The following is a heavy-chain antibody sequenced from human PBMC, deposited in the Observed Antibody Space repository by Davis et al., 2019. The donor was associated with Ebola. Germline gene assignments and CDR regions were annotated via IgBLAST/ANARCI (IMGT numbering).Heavy chain of an antibody. V-gene: IGHV3-74*01. D-gene: IGHD3-10*01. CDR2: INSDRITT. CDR3: ARRTYYYGPGSPGGFDY. J-gene: IGHJ4*02. Sequence: MQLVAEASKKRLLWVSRINSDRITTVYADSVKCRFTISRHNAKNTLYLQMDSLRAEDTAMYYCARRTYYYGPGSPGGFDYWGQGNLVTVSS.